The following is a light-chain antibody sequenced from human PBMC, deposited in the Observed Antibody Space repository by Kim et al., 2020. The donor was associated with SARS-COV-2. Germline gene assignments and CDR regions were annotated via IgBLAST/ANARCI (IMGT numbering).Light chain of an antibody. J-gene: IGLJ2*01. V-gene: IGLV3-19*01. Sequence: SSELTQDPAVSVALGQTGRITCQGDSLRSYSASWYQQKPGQAPVLVIYGKNSRPSRIPDRFSGSISGNAASLTIPGAQAEDEADYYCNSRDNSRDHVIFGGGTQLTVL. CDR1: SLRSYS. CDR3: NSRDNSRDHVI. CDR2: GKN.